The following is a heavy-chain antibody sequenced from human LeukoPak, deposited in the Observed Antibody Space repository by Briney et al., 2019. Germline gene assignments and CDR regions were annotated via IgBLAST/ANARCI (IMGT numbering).Heavy chain of an antibody. J-gene: IGHJ4*02. CDR3: VQGFLGYYFDY. CDR2: INHSGST. CDR1: GGSFSGYY. D-gene: IGHD1-26*01. V-gene: IGHV4-34*01. Sequence: SETLSLTCAVYGGSFSGYYWSWIRQPPGKGLEWIGEINHSGSTNYNPSLKSRVTISVDTSKNQFSPKLSSVTAADTAVYYCVQGFLGYYFDYWGQGTLVTVSS.